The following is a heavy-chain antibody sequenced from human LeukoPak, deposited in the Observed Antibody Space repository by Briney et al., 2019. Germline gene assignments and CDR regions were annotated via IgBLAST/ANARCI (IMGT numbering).Heavy chain of an antibody. Sequence: SETLSLTCTVAGGSISSYYWSWIRQPPGKGLEWIGYIYYSGSTNYNPSLKSRVTISVDTSKNQFSLKLSSVTAADTAVYYCARSTRGYSYGIFDYWGQGTLVTVSS. D-gene: IGHD5-18*01. V-gene: IGHV4-59*08. CDR1: GGSISSYY. J-gene: IGHJ4*02. CDR3: ARSTRGYSYGIFDY. CDR2: IYYSGST.